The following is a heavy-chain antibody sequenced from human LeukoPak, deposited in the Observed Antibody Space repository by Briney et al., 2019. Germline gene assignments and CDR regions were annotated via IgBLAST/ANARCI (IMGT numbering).Heavy chain of an antibody. CDR2: ISHDGRNT. CDR3: ARDSNSDFWSGYYTNYFDY. D-gene: IGHD3-3*01. V-gene: IGHV3-30*03. J-gene: IGHJ4*02. CDR1: GFTFSSYW. Sequence: GGSLRLSCAASGFTFSSYWMSWVRQAPGKGLEWVADISHDGRNTYYADSVKGRFTISRDNSKNTLYLQMNSLRTEDTAVYYCARDSNSDFWSGYYTNYFDYWGQGTLVTVSS.